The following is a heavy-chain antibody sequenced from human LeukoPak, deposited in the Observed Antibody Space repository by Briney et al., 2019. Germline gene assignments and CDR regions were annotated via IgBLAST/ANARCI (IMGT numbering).Heavy chain of an antibody. Sequence: SETLSLTCAVYGGSFSGYYWRWIRQPPGKGLEWIGEINHSGSTNYNPSLKSRVTISVDTSKNQFSPKLSSVTAADTAVYYCARGEAAAAHFDYWGQGTLVTVSS. J-gene: IGHJ4*02. CDR1: GGSFSGYY. D-gene: IGHD6-13*01. V-gene: IGHV4-34*01. CDR3: ARGEAAAAHFDY. CDR2: INHSGST.